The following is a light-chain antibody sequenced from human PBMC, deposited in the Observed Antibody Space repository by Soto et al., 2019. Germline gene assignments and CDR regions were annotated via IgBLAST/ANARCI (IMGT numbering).Light chain of an antibody. CDR3: GIWDYSRGVMV. Sequence: QSVLTQPPSVSAAPGQKVTISCSGTSSIIGSTFVSWFQQVPGTAPRLVIYDINKRPSGIPDRFSGSKSGTSVTLGITGLQTGDEADYYCGIWDYSRGVMVIGGGTKLTVL. CDR1: SSIIGSTF. J-gene: IGLJ2*01. V-gene: IGLV1-51*01. CDR2: DIN.